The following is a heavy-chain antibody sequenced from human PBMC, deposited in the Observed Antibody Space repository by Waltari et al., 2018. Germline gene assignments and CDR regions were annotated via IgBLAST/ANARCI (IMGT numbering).Heavy chain of an antibody. CDR3: AKREIGYAFDI. D-gene: IGHD1-26*01. CDR2: VIPIFGTP. J-gene: IGHJ3*02. V-gene: IGHV1-69*12. Sequence: QVQLVQSGAEVKQPGALVKVACKASGGTLGTYAITWVRQAPGQGLEWMGGVIPIFGTPNYAPKFQGRVTVSADPSTSTAYLEVRRLISEDTAVYYCAKREIGYAFDIWGHGTMVTVSS. CDR1: GGTLGTYA.